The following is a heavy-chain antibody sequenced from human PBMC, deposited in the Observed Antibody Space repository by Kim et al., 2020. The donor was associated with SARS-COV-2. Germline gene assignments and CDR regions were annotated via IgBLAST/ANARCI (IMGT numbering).Heavy chain of an antibody. J-gene: IGHJ4*02. CDR2: ST. D-gene: IGHD5-12*01. CDR3: ARVKGYVLDY. V-gene: IGHV3-74*01. Sequence: STSYADSVKGRFTISRDNAKNTLYLQMNSLRAEDTAVYYCARVKGYVLDYWGQGTLVTVSS.